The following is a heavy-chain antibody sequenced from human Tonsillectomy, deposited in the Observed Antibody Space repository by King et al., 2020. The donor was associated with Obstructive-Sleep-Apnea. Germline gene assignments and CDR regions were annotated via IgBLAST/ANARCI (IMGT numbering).Heavy chain of an antibody. Sequence: VQLVESGGGLVQPGRSLRLSCAASGFTFDDYAMHWVRQAPGKGLEWVSGISWNSGSIGYADSVKGRFTISRDNAKNSLYLQMNSLRAEDTALYYCAKLNAMVRGVIITPDAFDIWGQGTMVTVSS. CDR2: ISWNSGSI. CDR3: AKLNAMVRGVIITPDAFDI. D-gene: IGHD3-10*01. V-gene: IGHV3-9*01. J-gene: IGHJ3*02. CDR1: GFTFDDYA.